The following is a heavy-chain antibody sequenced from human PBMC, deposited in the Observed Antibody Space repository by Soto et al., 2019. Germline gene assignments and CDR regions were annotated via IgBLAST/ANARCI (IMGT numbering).Heavy chain of an antibody. J-gene: IGHJ3*02. CDR2: INPSGGST. CDR1: GYTFTSYY. D-gene: IGHD3-10*01. CDR3: ARNLGREFHPGSFDI. V-gene: IGHV1-46*01. Sequence: ASVKVSCKASGYTFTSYYMHWVRQAPGQGLEWVGIINPSGGSTSYAQKFQGRVTMTRGTSTSTVYMELSSLRAEDTGLYYCARNLGREFHPGSFDIWGQGTLVTVSS.